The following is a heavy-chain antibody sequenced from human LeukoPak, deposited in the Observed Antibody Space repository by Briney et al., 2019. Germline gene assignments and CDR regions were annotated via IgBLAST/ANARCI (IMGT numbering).Heavy chain of an antibody. D-gene: IGHD4-17*01. J-gene: IGHJ4*02. CDR1: GFTFSSYG. Sequence: GGSLRLSCAASGFTFSSYGMHWVRQAPGKGLEGVAVIWYDGSNKYYAGSVKGRFTISRDNSKNTLYLQMNSLRAEDTAVYYCARSIGDYAFVYWGQGTLVTVSS. CDR2: IWYDGSNK. CDR3: ARSIGDYAFVY. V-gene: IGHV3-33*01.